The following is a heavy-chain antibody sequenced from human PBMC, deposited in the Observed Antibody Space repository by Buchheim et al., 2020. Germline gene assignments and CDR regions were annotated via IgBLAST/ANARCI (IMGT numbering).Heavy chain of an antibody. CDR1: GVSINTGTFY. V-gene: IGHV4-31*03. CDR2: VYYTGRA. D-gene: IGHD4-17*01. CDR3: ARDRGAHDFGPIDY. Sequence: QVQLQESGPGLVKPSQTLSLTCTVSGVSINTGTFYWSWIRQHPGKGLEWIGYVYYTGRAYSNPSLKSRVSMSVDTPQNQFPLNLASVTAADTAVYYCARDRGAHDFGPIDYWGQGAL. J-gene: IGHJ4*02.